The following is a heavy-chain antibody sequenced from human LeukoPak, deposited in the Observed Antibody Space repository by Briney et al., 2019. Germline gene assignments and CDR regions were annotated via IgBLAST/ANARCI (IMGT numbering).Heavy chain of an antibody. J-gene: IGHJ4*02. CDR2: ISSGSTTI. D-gene: IGHD2-15*01. V-gene: IGHV3-48*02. Sequence: GGSLRLPCEASGFTFSTYSMNWVRQAPGKGLEWVSFISSGSTTIYYADSVKGRFTISRDNAKNSLYLQMNSLRDEDTAVYYCARGLAGRFDYWGQGTLVTVSS. CDR3: ARGLAGRFDY. CDR1: GFTFSTYS.